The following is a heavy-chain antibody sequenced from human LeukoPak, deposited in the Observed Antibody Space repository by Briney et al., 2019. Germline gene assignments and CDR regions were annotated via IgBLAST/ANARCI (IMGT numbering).Heavy chain of an antibody. CDR1: GFTFSNYG. CDR2: INSGGHVI. V-gene: IGHV3-48*03. D-gene: IGHD2-21*01. Sequence: GGSLRLSCAASGFTFSNYGMTWVRQAPGKGLEWVSHINSGGHVISYADSVKGRFSISRDNAESSVSLQMNSLRAGDTAVYYCARDEGGDQDFDYWGQGTLVTVSS. CDR3: ARDEGGDQDFDY. J-gene: IGHJ4*02.